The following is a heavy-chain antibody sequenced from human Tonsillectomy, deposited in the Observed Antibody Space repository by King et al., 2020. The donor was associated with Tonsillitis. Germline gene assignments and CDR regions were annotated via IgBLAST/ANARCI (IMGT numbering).Heavy chain of an antibody. V-gene: IGHV4-39*01. J-gene: IGHJ6*03. Sequence: QLKESGPGLVKPSETLSLTCTVSGASISTGTCYWGWIRQPPGKGLEWIGTIYYSGTTYYSPSLKSRVTISVDTSKNQFSLRLSSVTAADTAVYYCARHLEGSGTYPYYYYYYMDVWGKGTTVTVSS. CDR3: ARHLEGSGTYPYYYYYYMDV. CDR2: IYYSGTT. CDR1: GASISTGTCY. D-gene: IGHD3-10*01.